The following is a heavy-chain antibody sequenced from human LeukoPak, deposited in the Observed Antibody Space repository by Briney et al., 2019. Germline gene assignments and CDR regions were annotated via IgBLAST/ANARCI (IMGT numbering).Heavy chain of an antibody. CDR1: GYTFTSYS. CDR2: INVGNGNT. J-gene: IGHJ5*02. Sequence: ASVKVSCKASGYTFTSYSIHWVRQAPGERLEWMGWINVGNGNTKASQKLQDRVTITMDTSASTAYMELSSLRSEDTAVYYCARGESLSMSSIGFDPWGQGTLVTVSS. CDR3: ARGESLSMSSIGFDP. V-gene: IGHV1-3*01. D-gene: IGHD6-6*01.